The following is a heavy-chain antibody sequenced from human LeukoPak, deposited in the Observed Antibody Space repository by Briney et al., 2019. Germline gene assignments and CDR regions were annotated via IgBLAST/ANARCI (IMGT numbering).Heavy chain of an antibody. J-gene: IGHJ4*02. CDR2: ISSSSSYI. Sequence: GGSLRLSCAASGFTFSSYSMNWVRQAPGKGLEWVSSISSSSSYIYYADSVKGRFTISRDNAKNSLYLQMNSLRAEDTAVYYCARAITFGGVIVIPFDYWGQGTLVTVSS. D-gene: IGHD3-16*02. CDR3: ARAITFGGVIVIPFDY. CDR1: GFTFSSYS. V-gene: IGHV3-21*01.